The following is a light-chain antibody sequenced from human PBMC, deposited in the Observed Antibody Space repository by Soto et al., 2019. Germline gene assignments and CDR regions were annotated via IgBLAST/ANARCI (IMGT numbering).Light chain of an antibody. CDR2: GAA. CDR1: HSVANNY. CDR3: QQYGGSPPWT. J-gene: IGKJ1*01. V-gene: IGKV3-20*01. Sequence: PGARGTIPCRASHSVANNYLAWYQQKDGQAPRLPIFGAAITSTVLPHSIGASGSGTVFTLTISRLDPEDFAVYFCQQYGGSPPWTFGQGTKVDIK.